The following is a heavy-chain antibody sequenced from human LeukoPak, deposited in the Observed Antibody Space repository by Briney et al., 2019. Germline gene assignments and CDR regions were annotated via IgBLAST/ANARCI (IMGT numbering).Heavy chain of an antibody. CDR3: ANHLACGSTSCPPFDD. CDR2: ISNDGKYI. Sequence: PGGSLRLSCTASGFIFSSYGMHWVRQAPGKGLEWVSSISNDGKYIYYADSVKGRFTISRDNAKSSLYLQMNSLRAEDTAVYYCANHLACGSTSCPPFDDWGQGTLVTVSS. D-gene: IGHD2-2*01. V-gene: IGHV3-21*01. J-gene: IGHJ4*02. CDR1: GFIFSSYG.